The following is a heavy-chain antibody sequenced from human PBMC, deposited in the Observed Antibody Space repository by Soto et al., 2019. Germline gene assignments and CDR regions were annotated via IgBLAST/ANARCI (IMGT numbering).Heavy chain of an antibody. V-gene: IGHV1-3*01. CDR1: GYTFTSYA. CDR2: INAGNGNT. CDR3: ARDLSLSDCSSTSCYTPGRFYYYYGMDV. D-gene: IGHD2-2*02. J-gene: IGHJ6*02. Sequence: ASVKVSCKASGYTFTSYAMHWVRQAPGQRLEWMGWINAGNGNTKYSQKFQGRVTITRDTSASTAYMELSSLRSEDTAVYYCARDLSLSDCSSTSCYTPGRFYYYYGMDVWGQGTTVTVSS.